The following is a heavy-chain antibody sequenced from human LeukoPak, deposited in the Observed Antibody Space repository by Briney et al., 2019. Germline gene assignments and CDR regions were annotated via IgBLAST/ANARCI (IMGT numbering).Heavy chain of an antibody. CDR2: IDPSDSYT. J-gene: IGHJ4*02. D-gene: IGHD6-6*01. Sequence: GESLKISCKGSGYSFTSYWISWVRQMPGKGLEWMGRIDPSDSYTNYSPSFQGHVTISADKSISTAYLQWSNLKASDTAMYYCATAEQLVPFDYWGQGTLVTVSS. CDR3: ATAEQLVPFDY. CDR1: GYSFTSYW. V-gene: IGHV5-10-1*01.